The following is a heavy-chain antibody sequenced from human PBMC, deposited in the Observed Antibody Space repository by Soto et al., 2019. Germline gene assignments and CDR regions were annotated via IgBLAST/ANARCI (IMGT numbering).Heavy chain of an antibody. D-gene: IGHD2-2*01. Sequence: GGSLRLSCAASGFTFSGHWMHWVRQVPGKGLEWVSRINTDGATSTYADSVKGRSTISRDNAKNTLYLQMSALRAEDTALYYCAREAGYCSRTSCYRRAFDTWGQGTTVTVSS. V-gene: IGHV3-74*03. J-gene: IGHJ3*02. CDR2: INTDGATS. CDR3: AREAGYCSRTSCYRRAFDT. CDR1: GFTFSGHW.